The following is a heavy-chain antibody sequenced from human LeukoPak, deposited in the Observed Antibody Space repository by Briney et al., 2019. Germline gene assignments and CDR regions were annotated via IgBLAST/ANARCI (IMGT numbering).Heavy chain of an antibody. CDR3: TTEGLRGAFDI. CDR1: GFTVSSNE. D-gene: IGHD2-15*01. Sequence: GGSLRLSCAASGFTVSSNEMSWVRQAPGKGLEWVGRIKSKTDGGTTDYAAPVKGRFTISRDDSKNTLYLQMNSLKTEDTAVYYCTTEGLRGAFDIWGQGTMVTVSS. V-gene: IGHV3-15*01. J-gene: IGHJ3*02. CDR2: IKSKTDGGTT.